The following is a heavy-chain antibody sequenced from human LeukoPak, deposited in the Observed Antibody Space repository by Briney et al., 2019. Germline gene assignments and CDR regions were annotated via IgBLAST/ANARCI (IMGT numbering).Heavy chain of an antibody. Sequence: SETLSLTCAVSGGSINTYYWSWIRQPPGKGLEWIGYIYYSGSTNYNPSLKSRVTISVDTSKNQFSLKLRSVTAADTAVYYCARDRVGQQLVGRNYYYYYMDVWGKGTTVTISS. D-gene: IGHD6-13*01. J-gene: IGHJ6*03. CDR2: IYYSGST. CDR3: ARDRVGQQLVGRNYYYYYMDV. CDR1: GGSINTYY. V-gene: IGHV4-59*01.